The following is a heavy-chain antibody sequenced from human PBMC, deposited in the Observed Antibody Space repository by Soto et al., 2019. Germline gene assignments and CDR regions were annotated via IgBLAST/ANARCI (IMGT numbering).Heavy chain of an antibody. Sequence: EVQLLESGGGLVQPGGSLRLSCGVSGFTFNDFEMNWVRQAPGKGLEWLAYIDGSGTTKKYADSVRGRFTISRDNPNTSLFLQTSSLSAADTAIYYCARGFGRFNYWGQGTLVSVSS. CDR3: ARGFGRFNY. CDR2: IDGSGTTK. CDR1: GFTFNDFE. V-gene: IGHV3-48*03. D-gene: IGHD3-10*01. J-gene: IGHJ4*02.